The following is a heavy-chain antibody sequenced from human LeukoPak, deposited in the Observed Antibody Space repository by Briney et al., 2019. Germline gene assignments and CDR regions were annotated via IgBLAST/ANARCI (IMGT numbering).Heavy chain of an antibody. D-gene: IGHD3-10*01. CDR1: GFTFTYYG. Sequence: PGGSLRLSCAASGFTFTYYGFHRVRQAPGKGLEWVAFIRFEGNEKFYADSVKGRFTISRDNSKNTLYLEMNSLRAEDTAVYYCAKDLMRDRWFGESWGQGTLVTVSS. CDR2: IRFEGNEK. CDR3: AKDLMRDRWFGES. J-gene: IGHJ5*02. V-gene: IGHV3-30*02.